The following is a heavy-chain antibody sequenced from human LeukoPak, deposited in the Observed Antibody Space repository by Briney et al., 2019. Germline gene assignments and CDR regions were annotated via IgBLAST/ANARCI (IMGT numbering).Heavy chain of an antibody. V-gene: IGHV3-30*02. D-gene: IGHD4-17*01. J-gene: IGHJ4*02. CDR1: GFTFSSYS. CDR2: IRSDGSTS. Sequence: GGSLRLSCAASGFTFSSYSMHWVRQAPGKGLQWVSHIRSDGSTSYCADSVKGRFTISRDNSKNTLYLQMNSLRPEDTAIYFCVKDHGAYDLDSWGQGTLVTVPS. CDR3: VKDHGAYDLDS.